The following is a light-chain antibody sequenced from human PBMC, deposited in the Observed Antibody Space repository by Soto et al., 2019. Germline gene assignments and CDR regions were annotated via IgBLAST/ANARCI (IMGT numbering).Light chain of an antibody. CDR2: SNN. J-gene: IGLJ2*01. Sequence: QSVLTQPPSASGTPGQRVTISCSGSSSNIGSNIVNWYQQLPGTAPKLLIYSNNQRPSGVPDRFSGSKSGTSASLAISGLHSEDDADYSCASWDDSPPGPIFGGGTNLTVL. V-gene: IGLV1-44*01. CDR1: SSNIGSNI. CDR3: ASWDDSPPGPI.